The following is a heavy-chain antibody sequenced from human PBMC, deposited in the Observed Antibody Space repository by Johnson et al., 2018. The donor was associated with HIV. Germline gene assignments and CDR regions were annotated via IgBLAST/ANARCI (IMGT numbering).Heavy chain of an antibody. Sequence: QVQLVESGGGLVQPGGSLRLSCAASGFIFSSYGMHWVRQAPGKGLEWVAVISYDGSNKYYADSVQGRFTISRDNSKNTLYLQMNSLRAEETAVYYCAKNGGVGGGSSNGAFDIWGQGTMVTVSS. J-gene: IGHJ3*02. CDR2: ISYDGSNK. CDR1: GFIFSSYG. V-gene: IGHV3-30*18. CDR3: AKNGGVGGGSSNGAFDI. D-gene: IGHD2-15*01.